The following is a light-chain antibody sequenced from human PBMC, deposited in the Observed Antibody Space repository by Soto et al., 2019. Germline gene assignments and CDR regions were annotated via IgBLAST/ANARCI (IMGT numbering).Light chain of an antibody. CDR3: QHYGRSPQCT. CDR1: QSVSSSY. J-gene: IGKJ1*01. V-gene: IGKV3-20*01. CDR2: GAS. Sequence: EIVLTQSPGTLSLSPGERATLSCRASQSVSSSYLAWYQQKPGQAPRLLIYGASSRATGIPDRFSGSGSGTDFTLTISRLEPEDFSVYYCQHYGRSPQCTFGQGTKVEIK.